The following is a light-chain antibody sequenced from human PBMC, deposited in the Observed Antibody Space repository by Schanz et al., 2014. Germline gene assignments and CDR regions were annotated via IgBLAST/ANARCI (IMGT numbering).Light chain of an antibody. J-gene: IGKJ4*01. Sequence: DIQMTQSPSSLSASVGDRVTITCRASQRVSVWLAWYQQKPGKVPRLLIYKTSTLESGVPSRFSGSGSGTEFTLTISSLQPDDFATYYCQQYHSYPLTFGGGTMVGIK. CDR1: QRVSVW. V-gene: IGKV1-5*03. CDR3: QQYHSYPLT. CDR2: KTS.